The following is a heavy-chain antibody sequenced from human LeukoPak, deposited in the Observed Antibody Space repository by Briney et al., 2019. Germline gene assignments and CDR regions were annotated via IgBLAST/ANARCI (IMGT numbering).Heavy chain of an antibody. CDR1: GFTVSSNY. J-gene: IGHJ4*02. Sequence: PGGSLRVSCAASGFTVSSNYMSWVRQAPGKGLEWVSVIYSGGSTYYADSVKGRFTISRDKSNNTLYLQMNSLRAEDTAVYYCARTYYYDSSGYYPFDYWGQGTLVTVSS. V-gene: IGHV3-53*01. CDR2: IYSGGST. D-gene: IGHD3-22*01. CDR3: ARTYYYDSSGYYPFDY.